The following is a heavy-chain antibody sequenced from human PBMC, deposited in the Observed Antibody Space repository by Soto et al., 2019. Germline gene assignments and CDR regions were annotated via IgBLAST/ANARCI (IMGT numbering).Heavy chain of an antibody. CDR3: ARVPPDYINSVDS. V-gene: IGHV3-23*01. Sequence: EVQLLESGGGLVLPGGSLRLSCAASGFTFNAYAMTWVRQAPGKGLEWVSAIGGSGGNRYYAASVKGRFTISRDNSKDALDLQMNSLRVEATAVYYCARVPPDYINSVDSWGQGILVTVSS. D-gene: IGHD4-4*01. CDR1: GFTFNAYA. J-gene: IGHJ4*02. CDR2: IGGSGGNR.